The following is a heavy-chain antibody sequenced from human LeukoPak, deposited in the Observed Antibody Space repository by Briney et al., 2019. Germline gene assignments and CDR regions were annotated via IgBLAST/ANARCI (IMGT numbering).Heavy chain of an antibody. CDR3: ARAPLTTGNGTTFGY. V-gene: IGHV1-69*05. Sequence: SVKVSCKASGGTFSSYAISWVRQAPGQGLEWMGGIIPIVGTANYAQKFQGRVTITTDESTSTAYMELSSLRSEDTAVYYCARAPLTTGNGTTFGYWGQGTLVTVSS. CDR1: GGTFSSYA. J-gene: IGHJ4*02. D-gene: IGHD1-1*01. CDR2: IIPIVGTA.